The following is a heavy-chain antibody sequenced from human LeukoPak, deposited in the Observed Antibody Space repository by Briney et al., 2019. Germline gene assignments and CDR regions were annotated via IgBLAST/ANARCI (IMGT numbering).Heavy chain of an antibody. CDR1: GGSISSYH. CDR3: ARDSYYSKMDV. Sequence: SETLSLTCTVSGGSISSYHWSWIRQPPGKGLEWIGYISYSGNTNYNPSLKSRVTILVDTSKNRFSLKLNSLTAADTAVYYCARDSYYSKMDVWGQGTTVTVSS. J-gene: IGHJ6*02. V-gene: IGHV4-59*01. CDR2: ISYSGNT.